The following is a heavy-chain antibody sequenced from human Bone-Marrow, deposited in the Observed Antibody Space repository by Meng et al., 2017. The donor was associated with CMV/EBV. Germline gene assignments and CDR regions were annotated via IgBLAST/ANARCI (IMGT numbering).Heavy chain of an antibody. V-gene: IGHV3-9*01. J-gene: IGHJ4*02. CDR3: GRNRVDF. D-gene: IGHD1-14*01. CDR1: GFTFDDYA. CDR2: ISWNSGSI. Sequence: SLKISCAASGFTFDDYAMHWVRQAPGKGLEWVSGISWNSGSIGYADSVKGRFTISRDNAKNSLYLQMNSLRVDDTAVYYCGRNRVDFWGQGILVTVSS.